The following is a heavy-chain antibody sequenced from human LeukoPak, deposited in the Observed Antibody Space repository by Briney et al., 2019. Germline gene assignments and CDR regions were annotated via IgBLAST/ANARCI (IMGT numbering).Heavy chain of an antibody. CDR3: ARDLAHYGSGSYSLN. J-gene: IGHJ4*02. V-gene: IGHV1-2*02. Sequence: ASVKVSCKASGYTFTGYYMHWVRQAPGQGLEWMGWINPNSGGTNYAQKFQGRVTMTRDTSISTAYMELSRLRSDDTAVYYCARDLAHYGSGSYSLNWGQGTLVTVSS. CDR2: INPNSGGT. CDR1: GYTFTGYY. D-gene: IGHD3-10*01.